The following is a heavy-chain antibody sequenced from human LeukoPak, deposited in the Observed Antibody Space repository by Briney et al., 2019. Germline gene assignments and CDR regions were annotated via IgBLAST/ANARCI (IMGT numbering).Heavy chain of an antibody. CDR1: GVSFDDFA. V-gene: IGHV3-9*01. CDR2: ISWNSASI. J-gene: IGHJ4*02. CDR3: ARGPLATWAAIDS. D-gene: IGHD5-12*01. Sequence: GGSLRLSCVVSGVSFDDFAMHWVRQAPGKGLEWVSGISWNSASIGYADSVKGRFTISRDNAKKSLYLQMNSLRTEDTAFYYCARGPLATWAAIDSWGQGTLVTVSS.